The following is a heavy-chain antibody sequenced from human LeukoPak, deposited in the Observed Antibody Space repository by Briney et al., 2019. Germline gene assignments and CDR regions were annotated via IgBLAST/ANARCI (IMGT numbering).Heavy chain of an antibody. Sequence: NPGGSLRLSCAASGFIFSNYSMNWVRQTPEKRLEWVSSISSDSSYIYYADSFKGRFTTSKDNAKNSLDLQMNSLRAEDTAVYYCARDAGRLMVRMGTWEPTHSFFDYWGQGTLVTVSS. CDR1: GFIFSNYS. CDR2: ISSDSSYI. CDR3: ARDAGRLMVRMGTWEPTHSFFDY. D-gene: IGHD3-10*01. V-gene: IGHV3-21*01. J-gene: IGHJ4*02.